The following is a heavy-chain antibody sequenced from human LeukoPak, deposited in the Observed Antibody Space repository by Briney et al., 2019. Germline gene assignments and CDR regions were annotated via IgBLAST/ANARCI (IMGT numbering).Heavy chain of an antibody. CDR1: GFTFSSYS. Sequence: GGSLRLSCAASGFTFSSYSMNWVRQAPGKGLEWVSSISSSSSYIYYADSVKGRFTISRDNAKNSLYLQMNSLRAEDTAVYYCARDPTSSGSPGYIQHWGQGTLVTVSS. CDR3: ARDPTSSGSPGYIQH. J-gene: IGHJ1*01. V-gene: IGHV3-21*01. CDR2: ISSSSSYI. D-gene: IGHD3-10*01.